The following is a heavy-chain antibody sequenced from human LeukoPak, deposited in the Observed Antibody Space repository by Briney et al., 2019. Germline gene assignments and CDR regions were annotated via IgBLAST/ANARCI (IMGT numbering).Heavy chain of an antibody. CDR2: ISSSGSTI. CDR3: ARVYSGDCLDY. V-gene: IGHV3-48*03. D-gene: IGHD2-21*02. CDR1: GCTFSSYE. Sequence: GGSLRLSCAASGCTFSSYEMNWVRQAPGKGLEWVSYISSSGSTIYYADSVKGRFTISRDNAKNSLYLQMNSLRAEDTAVYYCARVYSGDCLDYWGKGTLVTVSS. J-gene: IGHJ4*02.